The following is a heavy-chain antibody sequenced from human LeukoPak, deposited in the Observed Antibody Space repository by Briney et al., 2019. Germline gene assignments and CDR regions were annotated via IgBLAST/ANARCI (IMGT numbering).Heavy chain of an antibody. J-gene: IGHJ6*02. CDR2: ISWNSGSI. Sequence: PGGSLRLSCAASGFTFGGYAMHWVRHAPGKGLEWVSGISWNSGSIGYADSVKGRFTISRDNAKNSLYLQINSLRAEDTALYYCAKDRGYCTNGVCYTGDYYYGMDVWGQGTTVTVSS. CDR3: AKDRGYCTNGVCYTGDYYYGMDV. V-gene: IGHV3-9*01. CDR1: GFTFGGYA. D-gene: IGHD2-8*01.